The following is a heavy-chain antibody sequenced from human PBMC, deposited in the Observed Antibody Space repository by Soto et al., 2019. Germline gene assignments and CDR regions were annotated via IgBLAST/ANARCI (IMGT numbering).Heavy chain of an antibody. J-gene: IGHJ4*02. V-gene: IGHV1-2*02. CDR1: GYTFTDYY. D-gene: IGHD2-15*01. Sequence: QVQLVQSGAEVKKPGDSVKVSCKTSGYTFTDYYMHWVRQAPGQGVEWVGGINPKSGGPKYVPKFQGRVTVTRDTSTSTAYMELNRLTSDDTAVYYCASEDCRNTNCLKGFDYWGQGTLVTVSS. CDR2: INPKSGGP. CDR3: ASEDCRNTNCLKGFDY.